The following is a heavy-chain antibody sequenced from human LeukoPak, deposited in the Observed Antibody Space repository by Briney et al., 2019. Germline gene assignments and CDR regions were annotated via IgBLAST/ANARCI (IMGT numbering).Heavy chain of an antibody. Sequence: SETLSLTCTVSGGSISSYYWSWIRQPPGKGLEWIGYIYYSGSTNYNPSLKRRVTISVDTSKNQFSLKLSSVTAADTAVYYCARVRVNCSGGSCYYYMDVWGKGTTVTVSS. J-gene: IGHJ6*03. V-gene: IGHV4-59*01. CDR1: GGSISSYY. CDR2: IYYSGST. D-gene: IGHD2-15*01. CDR3: ARVRVNCSGGSCYYYMDV.